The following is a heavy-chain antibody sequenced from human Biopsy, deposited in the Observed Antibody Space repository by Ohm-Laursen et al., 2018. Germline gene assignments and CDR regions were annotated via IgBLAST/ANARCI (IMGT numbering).Heavy chain of an antibody. CDR2: ISDIGSST. CDR1: GFTFSNYA. V-gene: IGHV3-23*01. J-gene: IGHJ4*01. Sequence: SLRLSCAASGFTFSNYAMTWVRQAPGKGLEWVSAISDIGSSTFYSDSVKGRFTISRDNSKNTVSLQMDSLRAEDTALYYCARDYTWNYVGIGYWGHGTLVTVSS. D-gene: IGHD1-7*01. CDR3: ARDYTWNYVGIGY.